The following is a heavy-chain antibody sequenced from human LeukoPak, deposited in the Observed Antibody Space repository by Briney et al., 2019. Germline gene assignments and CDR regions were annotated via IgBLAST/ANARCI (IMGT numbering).Heavy chain of an antibody. CDR2: IYYSGST. CDR1: GDSINSYY. D-gene: IGHD4/OR15-4a*01. J-gene: IGHJ4*02. V-gene: IGHV4-59*01. CDR3: AKSGLSRFDY. Sequence: SETLSLTCTVSGDSINSYYWSWIRQPPGKGLEWIGYIYYSGSTKYNPSLKSRVTISVDTSKNQFSLKLSSVTAADTAVYYCAKSGLSRFDYWGQGTLVTVSS.